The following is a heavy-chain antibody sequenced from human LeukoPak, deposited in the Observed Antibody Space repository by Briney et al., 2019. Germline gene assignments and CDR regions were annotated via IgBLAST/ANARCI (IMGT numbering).Heavy chain of an antibody. CDR2: IYYSGST. CDR1: GGSISSYY. D-gene: IGHD3-10*01. V-gene: IGHV4-59*01. CDR3: ARGKYYYGSGSYHPGLPADY. Sequence: KPSETLSLTCTVSGGSISSYYWSWLRQPPGKGLEWIGYIYYSGSTNYNPSLKSRVTISVDTSKKRFSLKLCSVTAADTAVYYCARGKYYYGSGSYHPGLPADYWGQGTLVSVSS. J-gene: IGHJ4*02.